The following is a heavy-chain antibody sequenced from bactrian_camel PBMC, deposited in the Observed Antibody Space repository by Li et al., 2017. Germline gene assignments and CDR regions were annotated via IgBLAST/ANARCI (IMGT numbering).Heavy chain of an antibody. Sequence: QVQLVESGGGSVQSGGSLRLSCAASGYTFSSHCMGWFRQAPGKERERVAGIDADSSASYADSVKGRFTDSQDNAKNTLYLQMNNLNTDDTAVYYCAADYAIQRHRVSIPCGYWGQGTQVTVS. D-gene: IGHD3*01. J-gene: IGHJ4*01. CDR1: GYTFSSHC. CDR3: AADYAIQRHRVSIPCGY. V-gene: IGHV3S26*01. CDR2: IDADSSA.